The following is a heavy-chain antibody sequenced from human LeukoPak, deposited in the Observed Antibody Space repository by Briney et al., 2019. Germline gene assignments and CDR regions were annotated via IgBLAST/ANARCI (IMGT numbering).Heavy chain of an antibody. CDR2: ISYDGSNK. CDR1: GFTFSSYA. V-gene: IGHV3-30-3*01. CDR3: VRGTRAFDV. J-gene: IGHJ3*01. Sequence: GGSLRLSCAASGFTFSSYAMHWVRQAPGKGLEWVAVISYDGSNKYYADSVKGRFTISRDNSKNTLYLQMNSLRGDDTALYYCVRGTRAFDVRGQGTMVTVSS.